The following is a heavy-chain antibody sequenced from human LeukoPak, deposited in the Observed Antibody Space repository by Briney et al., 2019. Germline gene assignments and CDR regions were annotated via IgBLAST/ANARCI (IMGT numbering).Heavy chain of an antibody. CDR1: GFTFSSSP. J-gene: IGHJ3*02. V-gene: IGHV3-30*04. Sequence: GGSLRLSCAASGFTFSSSPMHWVRQAPGKGLEWVAVIGADGNAKDYAHSVEGRFSISRDNSKNTLSLLMNSLTNEDTAVYYCGKEGDSSGHCGVSDIWGQGTMVTVSS. CDR2: IGADGNAK. D-gene: IGHD3-22*01. CDR3: GKEGDSSGHCGVSDI.